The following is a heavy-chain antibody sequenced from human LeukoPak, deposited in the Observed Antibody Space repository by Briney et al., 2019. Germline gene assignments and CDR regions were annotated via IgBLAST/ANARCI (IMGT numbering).Heavy chain of an antibody. CDR2: ISGSGGST. V-gene: IGHV3-23*01. D-gene: IGHD3-10*01. CDR1: GFTFSSNA. CDR3: AKTGFLGYYFDY. Sequence: PGGSLRLSCAASGFTFSSNAMSWVRQAPGKGLEWVSAISGSGGSTYYADSVKGRFTISRDNSKNTLYLQMNSLRAEDTAVYYCAKTGFLGYYFDYWGQGTLVTVSS. J-gene: IGHJ4*02.